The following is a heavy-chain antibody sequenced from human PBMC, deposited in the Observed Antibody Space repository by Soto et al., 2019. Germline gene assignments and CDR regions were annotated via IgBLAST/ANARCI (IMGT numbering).Heavy chain of an antibody. CDR1: GFTFSNAW. J-gene: IGHJ4*02. D-gene: IGHD6-19*01. CDR2: VKSKTDGGTI. CDR3: IGTYGGWSMAFDY. Sequence: EVQLVESGGGLVKPGGSLRLSCAASGFTFSNAWMTWVRQAPGKGLEWVGRVKSKTDGGTIDYAAPVKDRFTISRDYSKNPLYRQMNGVKPEDPSVSYCIGTYGGWSMAFDYCGQGTLVTVSS. V-gene: IGHV3-15*01.